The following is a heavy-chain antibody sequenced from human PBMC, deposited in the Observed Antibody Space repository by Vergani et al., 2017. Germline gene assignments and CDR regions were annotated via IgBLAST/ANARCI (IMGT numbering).Heavy chain of an antibody. CDR2: ISYDGSNK. CDR3: ARSDSSRYYYYMDV. V-gene: IGHV3-30-3*01. J-gene: IGHJ6*03. D-gene: IGHD4-11*01. Sequence: QVQLVESGGGVVQPGRSLRLSCAASRFTFSSYAMHWVRQAPGKGLEWVAVISYDGSNKYYADSVKGRFTISRDNSKNTLYLQMNSLRAEDTAVYYCARSDSSRYYYYMDVWDKGTTVTVSS. CDR1: RFTFSSYA.